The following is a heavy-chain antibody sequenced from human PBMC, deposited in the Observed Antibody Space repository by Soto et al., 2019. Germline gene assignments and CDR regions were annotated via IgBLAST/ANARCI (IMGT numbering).Heavy chain of an antibody. Sequence: EVQLLESGGGLVQPGGSLRLSCSASGFNFGSYGMSWVRQAPGKGLEWVSGLTASGLNTYYTDSVKGRFTISRDNSRNTVYLQMSGLRVEYTAVFHCAKGLGNAKEVWGQGTTVTVSS. CDR3: AKGLGNAKEV. D-gene: IGHD2-8*01. V-gene: IGHV3-23*01. CDR2: LTASGLNT. J-gene: IGHJ6*02. CDR1: GFNFGSYG.